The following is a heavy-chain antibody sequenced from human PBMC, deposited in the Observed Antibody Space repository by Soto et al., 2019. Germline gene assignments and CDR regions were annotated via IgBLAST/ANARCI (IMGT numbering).Heavy chain of an antibody. CDR2: ITYDESDK. D-gene: IGHD3-10*01. J-gene: IGHJ4*02. CDR1: AFTFGTYN. CDR3: ARDGGGFNTLYYFDS. Sequence: PGGSLRLSCAASAFTFGTYNMHWVRQALGKGLEWLSVITYDESDKYYADSVKGRFTISRDNSKDTLYLQINSLRTEDTAVYYCARDGGGFNTLYYFDSWGQGTLVTVSS. V-gene: IGHV3-30-3*01.